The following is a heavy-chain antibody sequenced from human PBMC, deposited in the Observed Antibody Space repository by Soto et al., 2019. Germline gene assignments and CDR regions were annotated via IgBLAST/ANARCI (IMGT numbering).Heavy chain of an antibody. J-gene: IGHJ4*02. V-gene: IGHV4-4*02. CDR1: GASTSSNW. CDR3: ARHISVPTTRGFDY. Sequence: QVHLQESGPGLVKPSGTLSLTRDVSGASTSSNWWSWVRQPPGKGLEWVGEIYHNGNSHYNPSLEGRATMSMDMSKNQISLRLTSVTAADTAVYYCARHISVPTTRGFDYWGQGALVPVSS. D-gene: IGHD4-17*01. CDR2: IYHNGNS.